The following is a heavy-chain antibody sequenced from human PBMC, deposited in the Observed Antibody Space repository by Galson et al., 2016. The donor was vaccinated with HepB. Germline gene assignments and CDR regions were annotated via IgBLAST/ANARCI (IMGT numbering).Heavy chain of an antibody. V-gene: IGHV3-33*01. CDR2: VYYDGIKK. CDR1: AFSFSYFG. J-gene: IGHJ4*02. Sequence: SLRLSCAASAFSFSYFGMHWVRQGPGKGLEWVAVVYYDGIKKFYADSVRGRFVVSRDNSENTLYLQMNSLRAKDTAVYYCASTREGDWDDAVGFDHWGQGTLVIVSS. CDR3: ASTREGDWDDAVGFDH. D-gene: IGHD1-1*01.